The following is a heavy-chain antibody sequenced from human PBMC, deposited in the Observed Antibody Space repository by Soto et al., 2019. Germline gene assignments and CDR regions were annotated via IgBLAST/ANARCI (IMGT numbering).Heavy chain of an antibody. J-gene: IGHJ4*02. V-gene: IGHV3-23*01. Sequence: GGSLRLSCAASGFTFTSYAMSWVHQAPGKGLEWVSGISGSDGDTYYADSVKGRFTISRDNSKNTLYLQMNSLRADDTALYYCAKEGLERLFNFDYWGQGTLVTVSS. CDR3: AKEGLERLFNFDY. D-gene: IGHD1-1*01. CDR2: ISGSDGDT. CDR1: GFTFTSYA.